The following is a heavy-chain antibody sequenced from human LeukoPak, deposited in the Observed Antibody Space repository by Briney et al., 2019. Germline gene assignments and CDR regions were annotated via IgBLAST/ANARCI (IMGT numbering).Heavy chain of an antibody. CDR1: GFTFSSYW. J-gene: IGHJ4*02. V-gene: IGHV3-7*01. Sequence: GGSLRLSCAASGFTFSSYWMSWVRQAPGKGLEWVANIKQDGSEKYYVDSVKGRFTISRDNAKNSLYLQMNSLRAEDTAVYYCAREQELDYYDSSGFGYWGQGTLVTVSS. CDR3: AREQELDYYDSSGFGY. D-gene: IGHD3-22*01. CDR2: IKQDGSEK.